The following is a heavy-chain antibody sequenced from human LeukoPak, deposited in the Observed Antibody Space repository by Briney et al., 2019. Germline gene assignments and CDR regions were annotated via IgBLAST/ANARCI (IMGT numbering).Heavy chain of an antibody. CDR2: ISYDGSNK. CDR1: GFTFSSYG. Sequence: GGSLRLSCAASGFTFSSYGMHWVRQAPGKGLEWVAVISYDGSNKYSADSVKGRFTISRDNSKNTLYLQMNSLRAEDTAVYYCAKGWGVITTAYYFDYWGQGTLVTVSS. CDR3: AKGWGVITTAYYFDY. D-gene: IGHD3-16*02. J-gene: IGHJ4*02. V-gene: IGHV3-30*18.